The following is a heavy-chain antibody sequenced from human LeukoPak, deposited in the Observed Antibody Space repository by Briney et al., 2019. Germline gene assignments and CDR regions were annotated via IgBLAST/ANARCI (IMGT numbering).Heavy chain of an antibody. J-gene: IGHJ6*03. D-gene: IGHD2-21*02. CDR2: IYYTGTT. CDR3: ARHADDFASHHYMDV. CDR1: GGSISNYY. V-gene: IGHV4-59*08. Sequence: SETLSLTCSVSGGSISNYYWTWIRRPPGKGLEWMGFIYYTGTTNYSPSLRSRVTISVDTSKNQVSLKLDSVTAADTAVYYCARHADDFASHHYMDVWGKGTTVTVSS.